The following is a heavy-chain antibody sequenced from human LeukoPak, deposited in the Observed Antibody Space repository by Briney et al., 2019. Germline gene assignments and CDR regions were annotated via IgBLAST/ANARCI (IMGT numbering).Heavy chain of an antibody. CDR2: ISGSGLST. D-gene: IGHD2/OR15-2a*01. J-gene: IGHJ3*02. V-gene: IGHV3-23*01. CDR1: GFTFSTYG. Sequence: GGSLRLSCAGSGFTFSTYGMSWVRQTPGKGLEWVSAISGSGLSTYYVDSVKGRFTISRDNSKNMLVLQMNSLRAEDTAVYYCARGISTDAFDIWGQGTMVTVSS. CDR3: ARGISTDAFDI.